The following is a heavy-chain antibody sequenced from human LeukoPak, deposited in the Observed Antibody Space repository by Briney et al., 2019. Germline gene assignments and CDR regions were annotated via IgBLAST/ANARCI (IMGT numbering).Heavy chain of an antibody. Sequence: PGGSLRLSCAASGFTFSTFWMAWVRQAPGKGLEYVANIKPDGSDGNHVDSVKGRFTISRDNAKNSLYLQMNSLRAEDTAVYYCARELRLGELSFRIFDYWGQGTLVTVSS. CDR1: GFTFSTFW. CDR2: IKPDGSDG. CDR3: ARELRLGELSFRIFDY. V-gene: IGHV3-7*01. D-gene: IGHD3-16*02. J-gene: IGHJ4*02.